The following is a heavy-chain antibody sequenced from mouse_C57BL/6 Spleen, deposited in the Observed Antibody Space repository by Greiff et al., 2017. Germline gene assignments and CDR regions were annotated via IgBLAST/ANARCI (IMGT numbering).Heavy chain of an antibody. J-gene: IGHJ2*01. V-gene: IGHV1-69*01. CDR1: GYTFTSYW. Sequence: QVQLKQPGAELVMPGASVKLSCKASGYTFTSYWMHWVKQRPGQGLEWIGEIDPSDSYTNYNQKFKGKSTLTVDKSSSKAYMQLSSLTSEDSAVYYCARSKDFDCWGQGTTLTVSS. CDR2: IDPSDSYT. CDR3: ARSKDFDC.